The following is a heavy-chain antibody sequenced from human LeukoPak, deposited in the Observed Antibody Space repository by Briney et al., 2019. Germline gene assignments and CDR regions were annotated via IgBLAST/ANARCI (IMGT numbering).Heavy chain of an antibody. V-gene: IGHV3-7*01. Sequence: PGGSLRLSCAASGFTFSDYWMTWVRQVPGKGREWVANINRGGNEVHYVDSVKGRFTISRDNAKNSLYLQLDSLRVEDTAVYYCARVGAWELQRVFDYWGQGTLVTVSS. CDR3: ARVGAWELQRVFDY. J-gene: IGHJ4*02. D-gene: IGHD1-26*01. CDR2: INRGGNEV. CDR1: GFTFSDYW.